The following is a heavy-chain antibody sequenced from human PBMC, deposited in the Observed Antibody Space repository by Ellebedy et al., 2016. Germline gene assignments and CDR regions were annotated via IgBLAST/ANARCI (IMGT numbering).Heavy chain of an antibody. Sequence: GESLKISXAASGFTFSTYAMSWVRQAPGKGLEWVSAISGSGGNTYYADAVKGRFTISRDNSKNTLYLQMNSLRVEDTAVYFCARVDSRPSSSGWSDWGQGTLVTVSS. D-gene: IGHD6-19*01. J-gene: IGHJ4*02. CDR3: ARVDSRPSSSGWSD. CDR2: ISGSGGNT. V-gene: IGHV3-23*01. CDR1: GFTFSTYA.